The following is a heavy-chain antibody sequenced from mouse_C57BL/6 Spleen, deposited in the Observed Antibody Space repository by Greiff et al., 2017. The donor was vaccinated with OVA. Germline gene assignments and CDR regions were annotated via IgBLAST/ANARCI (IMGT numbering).Heavy chain of an antibody. CDR2: INPGSGGT. CDR1: GYAFTNYL. Sequence: QVQLQQSGAELVRPGTSVKVSCKASGYAFTNYLIEWVKQRPGQGLEWIGVINPGSGGTNYNEKFKGKATLTADKSSSTAYMQLSSLTSEDSAVYFCAHGYGKYFDVWGTGTTVTVSS. CDR3: AHGYGKYFDV. V-gene: IGHV1-54*01. J-gene: IGHJ1*03. D-gene: IGHD2-2*01.